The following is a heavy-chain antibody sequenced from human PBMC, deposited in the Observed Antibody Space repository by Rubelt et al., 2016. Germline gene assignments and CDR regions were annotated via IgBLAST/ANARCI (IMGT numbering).Heavy chain of an antibody. CDR2: IYYTGET. J-gene: IGHJ4*02. V-gene: IGHV4-39*01. CDR3: ARRGPVAAGRNFDS. Sequence: QLQESGPGLVKPSETLSLTCTVSGGSISSINHFWGWLRQPPGKELEWFGSIYYTGETYYNPSLKSRVTMSVETSTNQFSLTLNSGAAADTAVYYCARRGPVAAGRNFDSWGQGTLVTVSS. CDR1: GGSISSINHF. D-gene: IGHD6-19*01.